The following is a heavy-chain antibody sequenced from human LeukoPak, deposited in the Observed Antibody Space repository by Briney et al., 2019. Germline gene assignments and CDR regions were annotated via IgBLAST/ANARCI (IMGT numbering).Heavy chain of an antibody. CDR2: FNSDGSNT. CDR3: ARGRYYLDS. Sequence: GGSLRLPCAASGFTFSTYWMHWVRQAPGKGLVWVSRFNSDGSNTYYADSVKGRFTISRDNAKNTLYLQMNSLRAEDTAVYYCARGRYYLDSWGQGTLVTVSS. D-gene: IGHD3-3*01. CDR1: GFTFSTYW. V-gene: IGHV3-74*01. J-gene: IGHJ4*02.